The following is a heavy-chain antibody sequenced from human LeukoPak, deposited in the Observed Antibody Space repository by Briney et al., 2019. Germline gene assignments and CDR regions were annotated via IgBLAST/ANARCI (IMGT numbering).Heavy chain of an antibody. V-gene: IGHV3-7*01. D-gene: IGHD4-11*01. J-gene: IGHJ3*02. CDR1: GFSFSDYW. CDR2: MKQDESEK. Sequence: GGSLRLSCEASGFSFSDYWMSWVRQAPGKGLEWVANMKQDESEKFYVDSVKGRFTISRDDAKSSLYLQMNSLRAEDTAVYYCVRKGLHLVRTFDIWGQGTMVRVSS. CDR3: VRKGLHLVRTFDI.